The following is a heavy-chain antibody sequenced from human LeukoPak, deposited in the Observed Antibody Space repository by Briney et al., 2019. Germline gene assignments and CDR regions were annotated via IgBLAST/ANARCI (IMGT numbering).Heavy chain of an antibody. V-gene: IGHV3-23*01. CDR3: AKDAAIVVVPAALFDP. J-gene: IGHJ5*02. CDR2: ISGSGGST. Sequence: PGGSLRLSCAASGFTFSSYAMSWVRQAPGKGLEWVSAISGSGGSTYYADSVKGRFTISRDNSKNTLYLQMNSLRAEDTAVYYCAKDAAIVVVPAALFDPWGQGTLVTVSS. D-gene: IGHD2-2*01. CDR1: GFTFSSYA.